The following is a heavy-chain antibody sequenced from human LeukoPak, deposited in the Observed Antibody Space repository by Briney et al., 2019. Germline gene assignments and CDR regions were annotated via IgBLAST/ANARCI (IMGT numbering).Heavy chain of an antibody. Sequence: ASVKVSCKASGYTFTGYYMHWVRQAPGQGLEWMGWINPSSGGTNYAQKFQGWVTMTRDTSISTAYMELSRLRSDDTAVYYCARDWVAAAGPYYYYYGMDVWGQGTTVTVSS. J-gene: IGHJ6*02. CDR2: INPSSGGT. CDR1: GYTFTGYY. V-gene: IGHV1-2*04. D-gene: IGHD6-13*01. CDR3: ARDWVAAAGPYYYYYGMDV.